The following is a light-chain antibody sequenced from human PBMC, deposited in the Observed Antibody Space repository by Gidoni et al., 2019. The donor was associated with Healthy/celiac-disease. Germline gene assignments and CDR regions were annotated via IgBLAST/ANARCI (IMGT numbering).Light chain of an antibody. J-gene: IGLJ1*01. CDR3: CSYAGSSTYV. CDR1: SSDVGSYNL. Sequence: QSALTQPAYVSGSPGQSITISCTGTSSDVGSYNLVSWYQQHPGKAPKLMIYEGSKRPSWVSTRFSGSKSGNTASLTISGLHAEDEADYYCCSYAGSSTYVFGTGTKVTVL. CDR2: EGS. V-gene: IGLV2-23*01.